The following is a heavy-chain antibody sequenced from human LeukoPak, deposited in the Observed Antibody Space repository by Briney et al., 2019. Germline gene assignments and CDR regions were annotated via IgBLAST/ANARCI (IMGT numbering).Heavy chain of an antibody. Sequence: SETQSLTCTVSGGSISSYYCSWIRQPAGKGLEWIGRIYTSVSTNYNPSLKSRVTMSVDTSKNQFSLKLSSVTAADTAVYYCARSALLWFGEPMALDYWGQGTQVTVSS. CDR2: IYTSVST. J-gene: IGHJ4*02. CDR3: ARSALLWFGEPMALDY. D-gene: IGHD3-10*01. V-gene: IGHV4-4*07. CDR1: GGSISSYY.